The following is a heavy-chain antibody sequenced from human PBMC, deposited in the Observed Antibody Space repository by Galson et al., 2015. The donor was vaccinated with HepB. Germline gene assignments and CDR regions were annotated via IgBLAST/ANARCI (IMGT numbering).Heavy chain of an antibody. CDR3: ARYTGAILSSSWHYYFDY. Sequence: SVKVSCKASGYTFTSYAMNWVRQAPGQGLEWMGWINTNTGNPTYAQGFTGRFVFSLDTSVSTACLQISSLKAEDTAVYYCARYTGAILSSSWHYYFDYWGQGTLVTVSS. CDR2: INTNTGNP. J-gene: IGHJ4*02. V-gene: IGHV7-4-1*02. CDR1: GYTFTSYA. D-gene: IGHD6-13*01.